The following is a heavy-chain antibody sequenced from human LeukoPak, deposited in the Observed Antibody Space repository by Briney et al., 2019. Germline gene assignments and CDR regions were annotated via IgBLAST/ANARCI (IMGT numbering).Heavy chain of an antibody. CDR3: AKDIQLWRDFDY. D-gene: IGHD5-18*01. CDR1: GSTFDDYA. Sequence: PGGSLRLSCAASGSTFDDYAMHWVRQAPGKGLEWVSLISGDGGSTYYADSVKGRFTISRDNSKNSLYLQMNSLRTEDTALYYCAKDIQLWRDFDYWGQGTLVTVSS. J-gene: IGHJ4*02. V-gene: IGHV3-43*02. CDR2: ISGDGGST.